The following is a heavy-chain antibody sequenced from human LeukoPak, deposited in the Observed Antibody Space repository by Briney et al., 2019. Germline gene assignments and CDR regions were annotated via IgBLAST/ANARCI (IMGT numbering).Heavy chain of an antibody. CDR3: ARETDYGDSLIY. D-gene: IGHD4-17*01. CDR1: GFTFSSYS. J-gene: IGHJ4*02. V-gene: IGHV3-21*01. Sequence: GGAPRLSCATSGFTFSSYSMNLGRQAPGKGLGGVSSISSSSSYIYYADSVKGRFTISRDNAKNTLYLQMNSLRAEDTAVYYCARETDYGDSLIYWGQGTLVTVSS. CDR2: ISSSSSYI.